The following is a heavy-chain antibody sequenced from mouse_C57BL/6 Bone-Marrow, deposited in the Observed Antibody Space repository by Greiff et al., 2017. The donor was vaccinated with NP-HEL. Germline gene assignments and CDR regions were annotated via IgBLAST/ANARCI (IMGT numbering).Heavy chain of an antibody. CDR1: GYTFTSYW. V-gene: IGHV1-50*01. Sequence: VQLQQPGAELVKPGASVKLSCKASGYTFTSYWMQWVKQRPGQGLEWIGEIDPSDSYTNSNQKFKGKATLTVDTSSSTAYMQLSSLTSEDSAVYYCAREGLLFAMDYWGQGTSVTVSS. D-gene: IGHD2-1*01. CDR2: IDPSDSYT. CDR3: AREGLLFAMDY. J-gene: IGHJ4*01.